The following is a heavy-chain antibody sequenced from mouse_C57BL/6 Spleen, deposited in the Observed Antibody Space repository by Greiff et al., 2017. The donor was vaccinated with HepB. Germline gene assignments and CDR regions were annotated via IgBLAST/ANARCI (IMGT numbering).Heavy chain of an antibody. Sequence: VQLQQSGAELVRPGASVTLSCKASGYTFTDYDMHWVKQTPVHGLEWIGAIDPETGGTAYNQKFKGKAILTADKSSSTAYMELRSLTSEDAAVYYCTREYCGSSHYWYFDGWGTGTTVTVSS. CDR1: GYTFTDYD. CDR3: TREYCGSSHYWYFDG. CDR2: IDPETGGT. D-gene: IGHD1-1*01. J-gene: IGHJ1*03. V-gene: IGHV1-15*01.